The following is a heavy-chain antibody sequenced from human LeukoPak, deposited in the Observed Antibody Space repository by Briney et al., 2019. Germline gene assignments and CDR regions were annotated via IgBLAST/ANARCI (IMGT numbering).Heavy chain of an antibody. Sequence: GGSLRLSCAVSGFSVSGYCMTWVRQAPGKGLEWVANIKQGGSEKNYVDSVKGQFTISRDNAENSLFVQMNSLRVEDTAVYYCAREWQGGIAAAGTRIEGDYWGQGTLVAVSS. CDR1: GFSVSGYC. CDR2: IKQGGSEK. J-gene: IGHJ4*02. V-gene: IGHV3-7*01. D-gene: IGHD6-13*01. CDR3: AREWQGGIAAAGTRIEGDY.